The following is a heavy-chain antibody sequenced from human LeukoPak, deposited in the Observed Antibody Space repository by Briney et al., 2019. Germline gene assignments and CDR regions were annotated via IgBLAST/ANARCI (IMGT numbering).Heavy chain of an antibody. D-gene: IGHD3-22*01. V-gene: IGHV4-59*01. CDR3: ARDRSYYYDSSGYDRRAFDI. CDR2: IYYSGST. Sequence: SETLSLTCTVSGGSISSYYWSWIRQPPGKGLEWIGYIYYSGSTNYNPSLKSRVTISVDTSKNQFSLKLSSVTAADTAVYYCARDRSYYYDSSGYDRRAFDIWGQGTMVTVSS. J-gene: IGHJ3*02. CDR1: GGSISSYY.